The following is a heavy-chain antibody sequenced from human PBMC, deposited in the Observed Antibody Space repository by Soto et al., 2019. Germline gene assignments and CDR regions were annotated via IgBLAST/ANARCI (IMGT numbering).Heavy chain of an antibody. Sequence: PSETLSLTCTVSGAFVSSGDYYWSWIRQPPGKGLEWIGYIYYSGSTNNNPSLKSRVTMSVDTSKNQFSLKLSSVTAADTAVYYCARLDCVITSCQSDYWGQGALVTVSS. V-gene: IGHV4-61*08. CDR1: GAFVSSGDYY. D-gene: IGHD2-2*01. CDR2: IYYSGST. J-gene: IGHJ4*02. CDR3: ARLDCVITSCQSDY.